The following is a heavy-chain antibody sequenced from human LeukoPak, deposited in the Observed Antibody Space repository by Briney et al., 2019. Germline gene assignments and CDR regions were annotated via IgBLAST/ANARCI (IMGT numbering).Heavy chain of an antibody. CDR2: IYYSGST. D-gene: IGHD5-24*01. J-gene: IGHJ4*02. V-gene: IGHV4-39*07. Sequence: SETLSLTCTVSGGSISSYYWGWIRQPPGKGLEWIGSIYYSGSTYYNPSLKSRVTISVDTSKNQFSLKLSSVTAADTAVYYCARGRDGYPRDFDYWGQGTLVTVSS. CDR3: ARGRDGYPRDFDY. CDR1: GGSISSYY.